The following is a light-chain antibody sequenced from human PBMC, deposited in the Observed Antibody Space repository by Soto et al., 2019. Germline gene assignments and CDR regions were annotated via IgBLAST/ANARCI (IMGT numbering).Light chain of an antibody. CDR2: DAS. CDR1: ESVGLY. V-gene: IGKV3-11*01. CDR3: QQRSNWPPLT. Sequence: EIVLTQSPATLSLSPGERATLSCRASESVGLYLAWYQQRPGQAPRLLIYDASNRVPGIPARFSGTGSGTDFTLTISSLEPEDFAVYYCQQRSNWPPLTFGGGTKVEIK. J-gene: IGKJ4*01.